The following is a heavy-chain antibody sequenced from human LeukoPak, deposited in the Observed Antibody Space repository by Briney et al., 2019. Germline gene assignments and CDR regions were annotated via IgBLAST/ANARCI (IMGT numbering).Heavy chain of an antibody. V-gene: IGHV4-39*01. J-gene: IGHJ4*02. Sequence: PSETLSLTCTVSGGSISSSSYYWGWIRQPPGKGLEWIGSIYYSGSTYYNPSLKSRVTISVDTSKNQFSLKLSSVTAADTAVYYCARRLRQQLADYWGQGTLVTVSS. CDR3: ARRLRQQLADY. CDR2: IYYSGST. D-gene: IGHD6-13*01. CDR1: GGSISSSSYY.